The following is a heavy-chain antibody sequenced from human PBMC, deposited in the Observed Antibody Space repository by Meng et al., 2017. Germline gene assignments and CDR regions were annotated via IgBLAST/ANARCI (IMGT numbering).Heavy chain of an antibody. Sequence: GGPGRLKPPRPLSLPCAVTGGCFSCAYWSCIRQPPGKGLEWIGEINHSGSTNYHPSLKSRVTISVDTSKNQFSLKLSSVTAADTAVYYCARRGIAARPFYYWGQGTLVTVSS. V-gene: IGHV4-34*01. J-gene: IGHJ4*02. D-gene: IGHD6-6*01. CDR2: INHSGST. CDR1: GGCFSCAY. CDR3: ARRGIAARPFYY.